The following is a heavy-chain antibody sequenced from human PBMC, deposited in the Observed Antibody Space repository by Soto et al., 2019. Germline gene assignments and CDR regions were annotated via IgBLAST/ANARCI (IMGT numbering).Heavy chain of an antibody. V-gene: IGHV4-28*01. CDR1: GYSICSCIW. CDR3: ARREIQGPIDY. Sequence: PSDTLSITCAVSGYSICSCIWWGWLRQPPGKGLEWIGYIYYSGTTYYNPSLKSRVTMSVDTSKNQFSLKLTSVTAVDTAVYYCARREIQGPIDYWGQGTLVTVSS. CDR2: IYYSGTT. J-gene: IGHJ4*02. D-gene: IGHD1-26*01.